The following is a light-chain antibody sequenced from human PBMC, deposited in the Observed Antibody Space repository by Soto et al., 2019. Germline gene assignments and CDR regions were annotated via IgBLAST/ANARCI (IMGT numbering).Light chain of an antibody. Sequence: IVLTHSPASVSSFPVDRVTLSCIASQAVNTRWAWYQHKTGQTARHFIYGVSTRATGGPARFCGSGSCTEYTLPISSLKPQDFAAYYCHQYNNCHSWTFGQGTQVDIK. CDR2: GVS. V-gene: IGKV3-15*01. J-gene: IGKJ1*01. CDR3: HQYNNCHSWT. CDR1: QAVNTR.